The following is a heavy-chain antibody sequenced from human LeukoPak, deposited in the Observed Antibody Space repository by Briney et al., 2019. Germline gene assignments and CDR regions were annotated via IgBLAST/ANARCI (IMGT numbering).Heavy chain of an antibody. D-gene: IGHD4/OR15-4a*01. V-gene: IGHV3-21*01. Sequence: PGGSLRLSCAVSGFTFSDYAMSWVRQAPGKGLEWVSGISGSGAYSYYADSVKGRFTISRDNGKNSLDLQMNSLRADDTAVYYCARDTLGEGEDANYAVYYFDYWGQGTVVTVSS. CDR2: ISGSGAYS. CDR3: ARDTLGEGEDANYAVYYFDY. CDR1: GFTFSDYA. J-gene: IGHJ4*02.